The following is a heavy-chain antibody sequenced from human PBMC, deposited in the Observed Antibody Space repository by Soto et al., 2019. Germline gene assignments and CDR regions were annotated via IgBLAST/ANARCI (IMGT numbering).Heavy chain of an antibody. CDR2: MWYDGLRQ. D-gene: IGHD2-2*01. V-gene: IGHV3-33*06. CDR3: VKESTPSFFDS. CDR1: GFTLPNYR. J-gene: IGHJ4*02. Sequence: GGSLTLPCLGSGFTLPNYRVHWVRQAPGKGLEWVGLMWYDGLRQTYADSVRGRFTISRAGSTNTIYLQINSLRDEDTARCFCVKESTPSFFDSWGQGVAVTVSS.